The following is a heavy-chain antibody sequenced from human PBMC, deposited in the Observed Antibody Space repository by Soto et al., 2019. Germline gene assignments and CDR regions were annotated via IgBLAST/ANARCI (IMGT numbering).Heavy chain of an antibody. CDR3: ASQHYSSSWYFVYYYYGMDV. V-gene: IGHV3-30*03. CDR1: GFTFSSYG. D-gene: IGHD6-13*01. J-gene: IGHJ6*02. Sequence: GGSLRLSCAASGFTFSSYGMHWVRQAPGKGLEWVAVISYDGSNKYYADSVKGRFTISRDNSKNTLYLQMNSLRAEDTAVYYCASQHYSSSWYFVYYYYGMDVWGQGTTVTVSS. CDR2: ISYDGSNK.